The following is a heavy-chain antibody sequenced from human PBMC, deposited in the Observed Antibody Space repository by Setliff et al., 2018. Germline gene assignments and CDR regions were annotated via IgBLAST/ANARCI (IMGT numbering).Heavy chain of an antibody. Sequence: ASVKVSCKASGGTFINYAISWVRQAPGQGLEWMGGIIPIFVTANYAQKFQGRVTITADESTSTAYMELSSLRSEDTAAYYCARVSRTIVAARGFDYWGQGTLVTVSS. J-gene: IGHJ4*02. CDR1: GGTFINYA. CDR3: ARVSRTIVAARGFDY. D-gene: IGHD1-26*01. CDR2: IIPIFVTA. V-gene: IGHV1-69*13.